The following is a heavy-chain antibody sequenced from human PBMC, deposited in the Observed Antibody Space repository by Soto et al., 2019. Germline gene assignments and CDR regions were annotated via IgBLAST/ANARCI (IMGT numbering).Heavy chain of an antibody. D-gene: IGHD1-1*01. J-gene: IGHJ6*02. CDR1: GFTFSSYW. CDR2: INTYGSST. Sequence: EVQLVESGGGLVQPGGSLRLSCAASGFTFSSYWMHWVRQAPGKGLVWVSRINTYGSSTSYADSVKGRFTISRDNVKNTLYLQMKSLRAEDTAVYYCASDWNAGMDVWGQGTTVTVSS. CDR3: ASDWNAGMDV. V-gene: IGHV3-74*01.